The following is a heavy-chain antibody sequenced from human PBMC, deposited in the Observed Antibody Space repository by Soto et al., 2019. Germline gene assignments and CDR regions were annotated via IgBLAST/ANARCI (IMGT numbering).Heavy chain of an antibody. J-gene: IGHJ5*02. CDR1: GGSISSSSYY. CDR3: ARDRSTLLPGFRWFDP. Sequence: PSETLSLTCTVSGGSISSSSYYWSWIRQPPGKGLEWIGYIYYSGSTNYNPSLKSRVTISVDTSKNQFSLKLSSVTAADTAVYYCARDRSTLLPGFRWFDPWGQGTLVTVSS. CDR2: IYYSGST. V-gene: IGHV4-61*01. D-gene: IGHD1-1*01.